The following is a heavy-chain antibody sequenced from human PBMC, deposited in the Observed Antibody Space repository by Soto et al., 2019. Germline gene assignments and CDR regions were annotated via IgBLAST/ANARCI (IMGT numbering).Heavy chain of an antibody. CDR3: ARGRRPIRGYDRYYFDY. V-gene: IGHV4-34*01. CDR2: INHSGST. Sequence: QVQLQQWGAGLLKPSETLSLTCAVYGGSFSGYYWSWIRQPPGKGLEWIGEINHSGSTNYHPSLKSRVTISVDTSKNQFSLKLSSVTAADTAVYYCARGRRPIRGYDRYYFDYWGQGTLVTVSS. J-gene: IGHJ4*02. D-gene: IGHD5-12*01. CDR1: GGSFSGYY.